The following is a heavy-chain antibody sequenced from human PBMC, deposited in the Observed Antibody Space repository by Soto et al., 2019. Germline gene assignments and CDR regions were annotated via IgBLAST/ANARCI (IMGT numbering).Heavy chain of an antibody. CDR3: ARDWGNTYFYDTSSYNHDY. V-gene: IGHV1-69*13. J-gene: IGHJ4*02. CDR2: IIPVFATA. CDR1: GGIFSTSA. D-gene: IGHD3-22*01. Sequence: ASVKVSCKASGGIFSTSAMSWVRQAPGQGLEWMGGIIPVFATANYAQRFQGRVTISADESTNTVYMELSSLRSEDTAVYYCARDWGNTYFYDTSSYNHDYWGQGTLVTVSS.